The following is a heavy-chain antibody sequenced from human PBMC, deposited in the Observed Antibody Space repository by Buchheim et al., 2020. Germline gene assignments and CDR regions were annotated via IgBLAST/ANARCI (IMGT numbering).Heavy chain of an antibody. Sequence: EVQLLESGGGLVQPGGSLRLSCAASGFTFNSYTMSWVRQAPGKGLEWVSSISGSSRSTKYADAVEGRFTISRDNSKNTLYVQMNSLRAEDTAVYYCAKVYGGNFLGSSWFDPWGQGTL. J-gene: IGHJ5*02. V-gene: IGHV3-23*01. CDR1: GFTFNSYT. D-gene: IGHD4-23*01. CDR2: ISGSSRST. CDR3: AKVYGGNFLGSSWFDP.